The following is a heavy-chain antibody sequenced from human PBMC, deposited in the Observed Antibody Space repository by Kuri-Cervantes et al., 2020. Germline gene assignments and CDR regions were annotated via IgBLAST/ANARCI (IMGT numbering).Heavy chain of an antibody. Sequence: GESLKISCAASGFTFSSYAMHWVRQAPGKGLEWVAVIWYDGSNKYYADSVKGRFTISRDNSKNTLYLQMNSLRAEDTAVYYCARIGYYGSGSLDYWGQEPWSPSPQ. J-gene: IGHJ4*01. CDR3: ARIGYYGSGSLDY. CDR2: IWYDGSNK. D-gene: IGHD3-10*01. V-gene: IGHV3-30*04. CDR1: GFTFSSYA.